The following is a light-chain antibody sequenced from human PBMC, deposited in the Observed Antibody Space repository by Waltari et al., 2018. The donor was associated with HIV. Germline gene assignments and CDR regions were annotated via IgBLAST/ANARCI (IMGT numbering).Light chain of an antibody. V-gene: IGLV1-44*01. J-gene: IGLJ3*02. CDR2: SNN. CDR1: SPNIGSNT. CDR3: AAWDDSLAWV. Sequence: QSVLTQPPSASGTPGQRATISCSGSSPNIGSNTVNWYQRLPGTAPKLLIYSNNQRPSGVPDRFSGSKSGTSASLAISGLQSEDEADYYCAAWDDSLAWVFGGGTKLTVL.